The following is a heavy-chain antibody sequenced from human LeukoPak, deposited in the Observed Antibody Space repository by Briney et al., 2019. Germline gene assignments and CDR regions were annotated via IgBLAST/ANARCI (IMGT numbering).Heavy chain of an antibody. CDR1: GFSFSSYT. CDR3: ARDRNRGVTMWGSSD. V-gene: IGHV3-21*01. CDR2: ISSSSSYI. Sequence: PGGSLRLSCAASGFSFSSYTMGWVRQAPGKGLEGVSSISSSSSYIYYADSVKGRFTISRDNAKNSLYLQMNSLRAEDTAVYYCARDRNRGVTMWGSSDWGQGTLVTVSS. D-gene: IGHD3-10*02. J-gene: IGHJ4*02.